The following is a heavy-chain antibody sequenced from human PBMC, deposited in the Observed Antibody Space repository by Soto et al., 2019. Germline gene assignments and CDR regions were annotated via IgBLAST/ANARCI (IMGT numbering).Heavy chain of an antibody. CDR2: INHSGST. D-gene: IGHD5-12*01. CDR3: ARGLGRWLQYSRAEYFQH. V-gene: IGHV4-34*01. J-gene: IGHJ1*01. CDR1: GGSFSGYY. Sequence: SETLSLTWAVYGGSFSGYYSSWIRQPPGKGLEWIGEINHSGSTNYNPSLKSRVTISVDTSKNQFSLKLSSVTAADTAVYYCARGLGRWLQYSRAEYFQHWGQGTLVTVS.